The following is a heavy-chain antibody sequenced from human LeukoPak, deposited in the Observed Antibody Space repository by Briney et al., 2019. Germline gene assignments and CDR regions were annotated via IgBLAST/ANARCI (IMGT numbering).Heavy chain of an antibody. CDR2: ISVSGDST. CDR3: AKTRGYCSGGSCYQDF. J-gene: IGHJ4*02. Sequence: PGGPLRLSCAASGFTLSSYAMTWVRQAPGKGLDWVSSISVSGDSTYYADSVKGRLTISRDNSKKTLYLQMSSLRAEDTAVYYCAKTRGYCSGGSCYQDFWGQGTQVTVSS. D-gene: IGHD2-15*01. V-gene: IGHV3-23*01. CDR1: GFTLSSYA.